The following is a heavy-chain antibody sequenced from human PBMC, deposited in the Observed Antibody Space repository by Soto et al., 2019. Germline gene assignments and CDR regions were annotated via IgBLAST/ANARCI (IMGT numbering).Heavy chain of an antibody. CDR1: GYTFTSYD. J-gene: IGHJ6*02. Sequence: ASVKVSCKASGYTFTSYDINWVRQATGQGLEWVGWMNPNSGNTGYAQKFQGRVTMTRNTSISTAYMELSSLRSEDTAVYYCARGQGPFGYYYYYGMDVWGQGTTVTVSS. CDR3: ARGQGPFGYYYYYGMDV. V-gene: IGHV1-8*01. D-gene: IGHD3-10*01. CDR2: MNPNSGNT.